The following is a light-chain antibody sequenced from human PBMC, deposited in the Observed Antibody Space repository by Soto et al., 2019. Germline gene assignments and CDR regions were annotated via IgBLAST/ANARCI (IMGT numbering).Light chain of an antibody. V-gene: IGKV3-11*01. CDR3: QQRSNWPST. Sequence: DIVLTQSPVTLSLSPGDRATLSCRASQSVRSYVAWYQQKRGQAPRLLIYDASNRATGIPARFSGSGSGTDFTLTITSLEPEDFAVYYCQQRSNWPSTFGQGTRLEIK. J-gene: IGKJ5*01. CDR1: QSVRSY. CDR2: DAS.